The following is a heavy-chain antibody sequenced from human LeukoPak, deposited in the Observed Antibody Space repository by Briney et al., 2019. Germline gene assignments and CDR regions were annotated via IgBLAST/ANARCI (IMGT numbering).Heavy chain of an antibody. V-gene: IGHV3-23*01. D-gene: IGHD3-10*01. Sequence: GGSLRLSCAASGFTFSSYAMSWVRQAPGKGLEWVSAISGSGGSTYYADSVKGRFTISRDNSKNTLYLQMNSLRAEDTAVYYCAKDRATWFGELDYMDVWGKGTTVTVSS. CDR2: ISGSGGST. CDR3: AKDRATWFGELDYMDV. J-gene: IGHJ6*03. CDR1: GFTFSSYA.